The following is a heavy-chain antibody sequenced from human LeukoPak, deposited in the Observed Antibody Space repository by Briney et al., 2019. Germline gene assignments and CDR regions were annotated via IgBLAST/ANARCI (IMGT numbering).Heavy chain of an antibody. D-gene: IGHD1-26*01. CDR2: ISSSGSTI. CDR3: TRQVGASSYYYYIDV. Sequence: GGSLRLSCAASGFTFSSYEMNWVRQAPGKGLEWVSYISSSGSTIYYADSVKGRFTISRDNAKNSLYLQMNSLRAEDTAVYYCTRQVGASSYYYYIDVWGKGTTVTVSS. CDR1: GFTFSSYE. J-gene: IGHJ6*03. V-gene: IGHV3-48*03.